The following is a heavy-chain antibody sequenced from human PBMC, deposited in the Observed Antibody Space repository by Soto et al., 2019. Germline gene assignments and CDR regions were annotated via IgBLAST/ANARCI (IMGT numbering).Heavy chain of an antibody. V-gene: IGHV4-39*07. CDR1: GGSISSSSYY. Sequence: SETLSLTCTVSGGSISSSSYYWGWIRQPPGKGLEWIGSIYYSGSTYYNPSLKSRVTISVDTSKNQFSLKLSSVTAADTAVYYCAGDSGQEGEFDYWGQGTLVTVSS. D-gene: IGHD3-16*01. CDR2: IYYSGST. CDR3: AGDSGQEGEFDY. J-gene: IGHJ4*02.